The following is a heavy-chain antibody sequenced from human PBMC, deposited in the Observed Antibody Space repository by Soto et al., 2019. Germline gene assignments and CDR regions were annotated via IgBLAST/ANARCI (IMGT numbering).Heavy chain of an antibody. V-gene: IGHV3-48*02. CDR3: ARGFRTRAPFTMSQGADAFDI. Sequence: GGSLRLSCAASGFTFSSYSMNWVRQAPGKGLEWVSYISSSSSTIYYADSVKGRFTISRDNAKNSLYLQMNSLRDEDTAVYYCARGFRTRAPFTMSQGADAFDIWGQGTMVTVSS. D-gene: IGHD3-10*02. J-gene: IGHJ3*02. CDR1: GFTFSSYS. CDR2: ISSSSSTI.